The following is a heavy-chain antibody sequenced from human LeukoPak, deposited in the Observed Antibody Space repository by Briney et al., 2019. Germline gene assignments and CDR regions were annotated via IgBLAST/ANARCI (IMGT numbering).Heavy chain of an antibody. CDR3: TTDQGRGLRYFDWLPDYYYYGMDV. J-gene: IGHJ6*02. Sequence: GGSLRLSCAASGFTFSNAWMSWVRQAPGKGLEWVGRIKSKTDGGTTDYAAPVKGRFTISRDDSKNTLYLQMNSLKTEDTAVYYCTTDQGRGLRYFDWLPDYYYYGMDVWGQGTTVTVSS. D-gene: IGHD3-9*01. CDR1: GFTFSNAW. CDR2: IKSKTDGGTT. V-gene: IGHV3-15*01.